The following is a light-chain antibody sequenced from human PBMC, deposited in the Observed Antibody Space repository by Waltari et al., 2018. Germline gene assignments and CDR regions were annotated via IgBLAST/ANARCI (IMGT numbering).Light chain of an antibody. CDR1: QSV. J-gene: IGKJ1*01. CDR2: GAS. V-gene: IGKV3-20*01. Sequence: EIVLTQSPATLSLSPGERATLSCRARQSVAWYQQKPGQAPRLLVYGASTRATGIPDRFSGTGFGTDFTLTISSLEPEDFAIYYCQQPGRSPTFGQGTKVEIK. CDR3: QQPGRSPT.